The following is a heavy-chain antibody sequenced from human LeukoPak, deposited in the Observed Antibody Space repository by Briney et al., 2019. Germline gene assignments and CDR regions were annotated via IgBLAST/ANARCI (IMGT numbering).Heavy chain of an antibody. CDR2: IVVGSGNT. CDR1: GFTFTSSA. J-gene: IGHJ6*04. Sequence: EASVKVSCKASGFTFTSSAVQWVRQARGQRLEWIGWIVVGSGNTNYAQKFQERVTITRDMSTSTAYMELSSLRSEDTAVYYCAAEGGIAVAGTGDVWGKGTTVTVSS. V-gene: IGHV1-58*01. CDR3: AAEGGIAVAGTGDV. D-gene: IGHD6-19*01.